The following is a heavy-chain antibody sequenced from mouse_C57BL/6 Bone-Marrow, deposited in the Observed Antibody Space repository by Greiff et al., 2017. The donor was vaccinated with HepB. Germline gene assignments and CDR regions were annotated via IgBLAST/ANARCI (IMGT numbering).Heavy chain of an antibody. V-gene: IGHV3-6*01. D-gene: IGHD1-1*01. CDR3: ARKALLRGFAY. CDR1: GYSITSGYY. CDR2: ISYDGSN. J-gene: IGHJ3*01. Sequence: EVQLQQSGPGLVKPSQSLSLTCSVTGYSITSGYYWNWIRQFPGNKLEWMDYISYDGSNNYNPTLKNRSPITRDTSKNQFFLKLNSVTTEDTATYYCARKALLRGFAYWGQGTLVTVSA.